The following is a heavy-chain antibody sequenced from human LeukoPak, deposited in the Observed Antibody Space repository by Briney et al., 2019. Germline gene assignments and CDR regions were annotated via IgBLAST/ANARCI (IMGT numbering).Heavy chain of an antibody. D-gene: IGHD5-18*01. CDR1: GGSISSSSYY. V-gene: IGHV4-39*07. J-gene: IGHJ4*02. CDR2: IYYSGST. CDR3: AGSPSYSYGTLY. Sequence: SETLSLTCTVSGGSISSSSYYWGWIRQPPGKGLEWIGSIYYSGSTYYNPSLKSRVTISVDRSKNQFSLKLSSVTAADTAVYYCAGSPSYSYGTLYWGQGTLVTVSS.